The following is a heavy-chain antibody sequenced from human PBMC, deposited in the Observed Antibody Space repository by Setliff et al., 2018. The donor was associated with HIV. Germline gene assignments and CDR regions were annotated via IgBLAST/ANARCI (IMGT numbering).Heavy chain of an antibody. D-gene: IGHD1-26*01. CDR3: ARGFGSYYRIESGQYFDY. CDR1: GGSFSGYY. Sequence: SETLSLTCAVYGGSFSGYYWSWIRQPPGKGLEWIGEINHSGSTYYNPSFKSRVTISVDTSKNQFSLKLSSVTAADTAVYYCARGFGSYYRIESGQYFDYWGHGTLVTVSS. J-gene: IGHJ4*01. V-gene: IGHV4-34*01. CDR2: INHSGST.